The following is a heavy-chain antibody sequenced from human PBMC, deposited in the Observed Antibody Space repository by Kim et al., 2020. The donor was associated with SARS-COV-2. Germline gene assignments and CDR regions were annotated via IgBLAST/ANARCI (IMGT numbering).Heavy chain of an antibody. J-gene: IGHJ6*02. V-gene: IGHV3-30*02. CDR2: KK. Sequence: KKYYADSVKGRLTISRDNSQNTLYLQMNSQRAEDTAVYYCAKDYSYGMDVWGQGTTVTVSS. CDR3: AKDYSYGMDV.